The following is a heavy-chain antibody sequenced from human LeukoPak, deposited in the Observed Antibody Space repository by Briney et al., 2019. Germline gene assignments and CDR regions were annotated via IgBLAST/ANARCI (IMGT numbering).Heavy chain of an antibody. J-gene: IGHJ4*02. V-gene: IGHV3-74*01. CDR1: GCTFSSYS. Sequence: AESLRLSCAASGCTFSSYSKNWVRQAQRKGMVRVSRINSDGSSTSYADSVKGRFTISRDNAKNTLYLQMNSLRAEDTAVYYCARARYYDDYFDYWGQGTLVTVSS. D-gene: IGHD1-26*01. CDR2: INSDGSST. CDR3: ARARYYDDYFDY.